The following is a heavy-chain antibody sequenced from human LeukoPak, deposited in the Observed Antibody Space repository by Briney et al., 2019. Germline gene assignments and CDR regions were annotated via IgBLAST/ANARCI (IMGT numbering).Heavy chain of an antibody. D-gene: IGHD2-2*01. CDR3: AREHRPIHCSSTSCHNGWFDP. CDR1: GYTFTGYY. J-gene: IGHJ5*02. V-gene: IGHV1-2*02. CDR2: INPNSGGT. Sequence: WASVKVSCKASGYTFTGYYMHWVRQAPGQGLEWMGWINPNSGGTNYAQKFQGRVTMTRDTSISTAYMELSRLRSDDTAVYYCAREHRPIHCSSTSCHNGWFDPWGQGTLVTVSS.